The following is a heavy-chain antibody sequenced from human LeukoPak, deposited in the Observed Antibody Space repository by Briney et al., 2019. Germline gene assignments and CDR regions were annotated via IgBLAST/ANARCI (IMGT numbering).Heavy chain of an antibody. CDR1: AFIFSGHW. CDR2: IKEDGSER. V-gene: IGHV3-7*03. D-gene: IGHD6-13*01. Sequence: GGSLRLSCEGSAFIFSGHWMNWVRQTPGKGLEWVASIKEDGSERQYVDSVKGRFSISRDNTKGSLFLQLNSLRAEDTALYHCARSIAAAGIEPDYWGQGTLVTVSS. CDR3: ARSIAAAGIEPDY. J-gene: IGHJ4*02.